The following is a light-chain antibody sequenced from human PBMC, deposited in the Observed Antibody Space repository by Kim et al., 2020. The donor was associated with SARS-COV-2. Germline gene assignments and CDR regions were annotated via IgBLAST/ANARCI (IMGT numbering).Light chain of an antibody. Sequence: DIVLTQSPATLSLSPGERATLSCRASQSVSNHLAWYQQKPGQGPRLLIYDSSNRATGIPARFSGSGSGTDFTLTISSLEPEDFAVYYCQQRNNWPPLTFDGGTKVDIK. CDR2: DSS. CDR1: QSVSNH. V-gene: IGKV3-11*01. CDR3: QQRNNWPPLT. J-gene: IGKJ4*01.